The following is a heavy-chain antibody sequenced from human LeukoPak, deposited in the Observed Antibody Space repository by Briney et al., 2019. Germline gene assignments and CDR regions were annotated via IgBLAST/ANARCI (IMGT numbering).Heavy chain of an antibody. V-gene: IGHV1-2*02. D-gene: IGHD2-15*01. CDR2: INPNSGGT. Sequence: GASVKVSCKASGYTFTGYYMHWVRQAPGQGLEWMGWINPNSGGTNYAQKFQGRVTMTRDMSISTAYMELSRLRSDDTAVYYCARGGLRLSGGGFDYWGQGTLVTVSS. CDR1: GYTFTGYY. CDR3: ARGGLRLSGGGFDY. J-gene: IGHJ4*02.